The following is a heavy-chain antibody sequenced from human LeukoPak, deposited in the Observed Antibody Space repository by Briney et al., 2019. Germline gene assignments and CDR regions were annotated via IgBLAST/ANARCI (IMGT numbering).Heavy chain of an antibody. Sequence: SETLSLTCTVSGGSISSYYWSWIRQPPGKGLEWIGYIYYSGSTNYNPSLKSRVTISVDTSKNQFSLKLTSVTAADTAVYYCASNTATVFDYWGQGALVTVSS. J-gene: IGHJ4*02. CDR3: ASNTATVFDY. D-gene: IGHD2-21*02. CDR2: IYYSGST. CDR1: GGSISSYY. V-gene: IGHV4-59*01.